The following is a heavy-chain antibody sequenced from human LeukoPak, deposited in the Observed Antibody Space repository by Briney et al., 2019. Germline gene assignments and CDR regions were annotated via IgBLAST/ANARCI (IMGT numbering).Heavy chain of an antibody. V-gene: IGHV3-30*03. CDR1: RVSFSKYG. J-gene: IGHJ4*02. D-gene: IGHD3-22*01. CDR3: AREGGYSHAFGY. CDR2: IVYDGSYK. Sequence: GRCLRLSCAASRVSFSKYGMQWVRRAPGRGLESVAVIVYDGSYKYYADSVKGRFAISRDNAKNTLYLQMNSLRAEDTAVYYCAREGGYSHAFGYWGQGTLVSVCS.